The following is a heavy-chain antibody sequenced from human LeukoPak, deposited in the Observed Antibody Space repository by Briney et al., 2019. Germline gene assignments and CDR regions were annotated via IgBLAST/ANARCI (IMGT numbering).Heavy chain of an antibody. V-gene: IGHV1-69*13. CDR1: GYTLTELS. Sequence: GASVKVSCKVSGYTLTELSMHWVRQAPGKGLEWMGGIIPIFGTANYAQKFQGRVTITADESTSTAHMELSSLRSEDTAVYYCARGPQPHYFDYWGQGTLVTVSS. J-gene: IGHJ4*02. CDR3: ARGPQPHYFDY. CDR2: IIPIFGTA.